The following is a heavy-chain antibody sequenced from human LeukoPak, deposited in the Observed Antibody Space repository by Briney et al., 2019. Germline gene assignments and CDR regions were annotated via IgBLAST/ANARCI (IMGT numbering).Heavy chain of an antibody. CDR2: VKQDGTEK. J-gene: IGHJ4*02. CDR3: SRVRGYSGYAFDY. V-gene: IGHV3-7*04. CDR1: GFTFSDFR. D-gene: IGHD5-12*01. Sequence: PGGSLTLSRAASGFTFSDFRMSWVRQAAGKGLEWVACVKQDGTEKYYVLCVEGRFTIYRNHAKNTLYLQMNSLRAEDTARYYCSRVRGYSGYAFDYWGQGTPVTVSS.